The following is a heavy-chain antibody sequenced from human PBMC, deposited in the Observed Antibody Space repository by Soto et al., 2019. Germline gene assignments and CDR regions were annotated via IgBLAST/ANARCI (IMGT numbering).Heavy chain of an antibody. D-gene: IGHD5-18*01. CDR3: AREDVDTTMVYFDY. V-gene: IGHV3-11*06. CDR1: GFTLSDYY. J-gene: IGHJ4*02. Sequence: QVQLVESGGGLVKPGGSLRLSCAASGFTLSDYYMSWIRQAPGKGLEWVSDISSSSTYTNYADSVKGRFPISRDNAKKSLYLQMNSLRAEDTAVYYCAREDVDTTMVYFDYWGQGTLVTVSS. CDR2: ISSSSTYT.